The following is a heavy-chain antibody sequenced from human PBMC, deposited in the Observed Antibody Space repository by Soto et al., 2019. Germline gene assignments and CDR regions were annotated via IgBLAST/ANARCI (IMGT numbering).Heavy chain of an antibody. CDR2: FCHGESS. CDR1: GYSITSGYC. J-gene: IGHJ4*02. D-gene: IGHD1-26*01. CDR3: ARDSGSYNYGVHFDY. V-gene: IGHV4-38-2*02. Sequence: PSETLSLTCAVSGYSITSGYCWGWIRQPPGKGLEWIGSFCHGESSYYNPSLKSRVTISLDTPRDQFSLKMSYVNAADTAVYYCARDSGSYNYGVHFDYWGQGTLVTVSS.